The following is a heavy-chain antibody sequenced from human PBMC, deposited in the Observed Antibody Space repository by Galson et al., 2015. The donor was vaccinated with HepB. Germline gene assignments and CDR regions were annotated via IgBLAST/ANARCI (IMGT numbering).Heavy chain of an antibody. V-gene: IGHV1-8*01. CDR3: ARGVRNYLYSDN. D-gene: IGHD1-7*01. CDR2: MNPNSGNT. CDR1: GYTFSSYD. J-gene: IGHJ4*02. Sequence: SVKVSCKAFGYTFSSYDVAWVRQASGQGLEWMGWMNPNSGNTGYAPEFQARVTMTGDTSMSTAYMELSSLRSEDTAVYYCARGVRNYLYSDNWGQGTLVTVSS.